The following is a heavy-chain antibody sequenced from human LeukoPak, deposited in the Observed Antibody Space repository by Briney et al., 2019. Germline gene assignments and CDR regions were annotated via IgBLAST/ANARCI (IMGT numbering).Heavy chain of an antibody. Sequence: SETLSLTCTVSRYSISSGYFWGWIRQPPGKGLEWIGSIYRNGSTYYNPSLKSRVTISLDTSKNQFSLNLSSVTAADTAVYYCARGGGSYYYWGQGTLVTVSS. V-gene: IGHV4-38-2*02. CDR2: IYRNGST. CDR1: RYSISSGYF. CDR3: ARGGGSYYY. D-gene: IGHD1-26*01. J-gene: IGHJ4*02.